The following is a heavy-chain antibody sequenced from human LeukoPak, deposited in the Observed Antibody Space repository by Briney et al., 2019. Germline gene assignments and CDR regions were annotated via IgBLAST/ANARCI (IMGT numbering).Heavy chain of an antibody. CDR1: GYTFTSYY. V-gene: IGHV1-46*01. CDR2: INPSGGST. CDR3: ARPYCSSTSCYEYSLGY. J-gene: IGHJ4*02. D-gene: IGHD2-2*01. Sequence: EASVKVSCKASGYTFTSYYMHWVRQAPGQGLEWMGIINPSGGSTSYAQKFQGRVTMTRDTSTSTLYMELSSLRSEDTAVYYCARPYCSSTSCYEYSLGYWGQGTLVTVSS.